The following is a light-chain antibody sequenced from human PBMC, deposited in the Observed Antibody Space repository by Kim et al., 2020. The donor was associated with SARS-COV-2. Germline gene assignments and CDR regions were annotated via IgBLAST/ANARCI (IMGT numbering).Light chain of an antibody. CDR1: KLGDKY. CDR3: QAWDSKTVV. J-gene: IGLJ2*01. CDR2: KDS. V-gene: IGLV3-1*01. Sequence: VSPAQTASITCHRNKLGDKYACWYQQKPGQSAVVVIHKDSQPPSGIPYRFSGSNSGNTDTLTISGTQAMDEADYYCQAWDSKTVVFGGGTQLTVL.